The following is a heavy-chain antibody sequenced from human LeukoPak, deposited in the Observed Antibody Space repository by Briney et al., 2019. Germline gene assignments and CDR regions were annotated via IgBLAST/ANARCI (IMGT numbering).Heavy chain of an antibody. D-gene: IGHD6-19*01. CDR3: ARRMETSGSFDY. CDR1: GFTFSTYW. J-gene: IGHJ4*02. CDR2: VNSDGTIT. Sequence: GGSLRLSCAASGFTFSTYWRHWVRQAPGKGLVWVSRVNSDGTITNYADSVKGRFTISRDNAKNTQYLQMNSLRAEDTGVYYCARRMETSGSFDYWGQGTLVTVSS. V-gene: IGHV3-74*01.